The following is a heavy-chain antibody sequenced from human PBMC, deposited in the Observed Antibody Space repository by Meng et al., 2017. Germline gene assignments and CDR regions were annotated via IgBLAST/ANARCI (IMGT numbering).Heavy chain of an antibody. CDR1: GGSVSSNIAA. CDR3: ARGSYSFDS. V-gene: IGHV6-1*01. CDR2: AYNRSKLYH. J-gene: IGHJ4*02. D-gene: IGHD1-26*01. Sequence: LQQSDPGLVKPPQTLSLICDISGGSVSSNIAAWNLIRQSPSRGLEWLGRAYNRSKLYHDYAESVKSRISIDPDTSKNQFSLQLRSVTPEDSAVYYCARGSYSFDSWGQRTLVTVSS.